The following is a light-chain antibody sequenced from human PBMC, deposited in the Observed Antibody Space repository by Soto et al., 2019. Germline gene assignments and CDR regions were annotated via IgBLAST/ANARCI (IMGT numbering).Light chain of an antibody. J-gene: IGLJ1*01. CDR1: SNDVGGYNF. V-gene: IGLV2-11*01. CDR3: MIWHSSAYV. Sequence: QSALTQPRSLSGSPGQSVTISCTGTSNDVGGYNFVSWYQQHPGKVPKLIIYDVSIRPSGVPDRFSASKSGITASLTISGLQAEDEADYYCMIWHSSAYVFGTGTKLTVL. CDR2: DVS.